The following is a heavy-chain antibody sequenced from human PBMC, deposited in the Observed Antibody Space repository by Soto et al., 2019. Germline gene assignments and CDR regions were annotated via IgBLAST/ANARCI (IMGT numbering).Heavy chain of an antibody. J-gene: IGHJ4*02. V-gene: IGHV3-43*01. D-gene: IGHD3-10*01. Sequence: GGSLRLSCAASGFTFDDYTMHWVRQAPGKGLEWVSLISWDGGSTYYADSVKGRFTISRDNSKNSLYLQMNSLRTEDTALYYCAKDSHYGSGSYPDYWSQGTLVTVSS. CDR1: GFTFDDYT. CDR2: ISWDGGST. CDR3: AKDSHYGSGSYPDY.